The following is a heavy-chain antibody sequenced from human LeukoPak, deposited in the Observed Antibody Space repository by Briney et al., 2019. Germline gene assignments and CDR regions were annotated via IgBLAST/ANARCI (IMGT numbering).Heavy chain of an antibody. Sequence: SETLSLTCTVSGGSISRYYWSWIRQPPGKGLEWIGYIYYSGSTNYNPSLKSRVTISVDTSKNHFSLKLSSVTAADTAVYYCARDRAAALFDYWGQGTLVTVSS. CDR1: GGSISRYY. J-gene: IGHJ4*02. D-gene: IGHD6-13*01. CDR3: ARDRAAALFDY. V-gene: IGHV4-59*01. CDR2: IYYSGST.